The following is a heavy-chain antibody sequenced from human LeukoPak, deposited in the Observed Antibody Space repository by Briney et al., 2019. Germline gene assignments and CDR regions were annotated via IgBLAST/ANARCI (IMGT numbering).Heavy chain of an antibody. D-gene: IGHD3-9*01. V-gene: IGHV1-2*02. CDR2: INPKNGGT. CDR3: ARETYHSDKTGYYWGDGFDI. CDR1: GYNFIDLY. Sequence: ASVKVSCKTSGYNFIDLYIHWVRQAPGQGLAWRGWINPKNGGTKYGQKFQGSVTMTTDTSKRTAYMEVNSLTSDDTAVYYCARETYHSDKTGYYWGDGFDIWGQGTTVVVSS. J-gene: IGHJ3*02.